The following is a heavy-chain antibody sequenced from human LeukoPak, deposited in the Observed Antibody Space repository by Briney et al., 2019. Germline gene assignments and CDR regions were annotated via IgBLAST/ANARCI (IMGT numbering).Heavy chain of an antibody. CDR2: IYYSGST. D-gene: IGHD3-10*01. Sequence: SETLSLTCTVSGGSINSNSYYWGWIRQPPGKGLEYIGSIYYSGSTYYNPSLKSRVTISVDTSKNQFSLKLRSVTAADTAVYYCAREYGSGSEFDPWGQGTLVTVSS. CDR3: AREYGSGSEFDP. J-gene: IGHJ5*02. V-gene: IGHV4-39*02. CDR1: GGSINSNSYY.